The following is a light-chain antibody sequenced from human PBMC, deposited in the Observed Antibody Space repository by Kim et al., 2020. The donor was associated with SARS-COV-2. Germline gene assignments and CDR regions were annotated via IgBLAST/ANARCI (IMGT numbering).Light chain of an antibody. CDR3: QTWGTDSNWV. CDR2: LNTDGSH. V-gene: IGLV4-69*01. J-gene: IGLJ3*02. Sequence: QLVLTQSPSASAFLGASVKLTCTLRNEHNDYAITWHQQQPEKGPRFLMKLNTDGSHTKGDGIPDRFSGSTSGAERSLTISSLQSEDEADYYCQTWGTDSNWVFGRGTQLTVL. CDR1: NEHNDYA.